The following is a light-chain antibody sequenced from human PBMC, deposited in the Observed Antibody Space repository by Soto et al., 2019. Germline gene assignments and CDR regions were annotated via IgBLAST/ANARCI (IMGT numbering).Light chain of an antibody. J-gene: IGKJ1*01. V-gene: IGKV3-20*01. Sequence: EIVLTQSPGTLSLSPGERATLFCRASQTITTSQLAWYQQKPGQAPRVLIFGASNRATGIPDRFSGSGSGTDFTLTISRLEPEDFEMYYCQQYAGSPRTFGQGTKVDIK. CDR1: QTITTSQ. CDR3: QQYAGSPRT. CDR2: GAS.